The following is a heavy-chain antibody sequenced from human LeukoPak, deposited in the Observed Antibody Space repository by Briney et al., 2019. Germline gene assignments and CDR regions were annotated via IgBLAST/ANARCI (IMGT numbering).Heavy chain of an antibody. J-gene: IGHJ4*02. CDR3: ARGERAVAGTHY. D-gene: IGHD6-19*01. V-gene: IGHV3-21*01. CDR1: GFSFDNHN. Sequence: PGGSLRLSCAASGFSFDNHNMNWVRQAPGKGLEWVSSISSSSSYIYYADSVKGRFTISRDNAKNSLYLQMNSLRAEDTAVYYCARGERAVAGTHYWGQGTLVTVSS. CDR2: ISSSSSYI.